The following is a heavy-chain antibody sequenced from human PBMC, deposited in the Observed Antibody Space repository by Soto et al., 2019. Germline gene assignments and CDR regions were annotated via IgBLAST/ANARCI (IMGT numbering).Heavy chain of an antibody. Sequence: XGSLRLSCAASGVTFSSYAMSWVRQAPGKGLDWVSAISGSGGSTYYADSVKGRFTISRDNSKNTLYLQMNSLRAEDTAVYYCAKDFHYYDSSGYYYVGNYFDYWGQGTLVTVSS. CDR1: GVTFSSYA. CDR2: ISGSGGST. D-gene: IGHD3-22*01. CDR3: AKDFHYYDSSGYYYVGNYFDY. V-gene: IGHV3-23*01. J-gene: IGHJ4*02.